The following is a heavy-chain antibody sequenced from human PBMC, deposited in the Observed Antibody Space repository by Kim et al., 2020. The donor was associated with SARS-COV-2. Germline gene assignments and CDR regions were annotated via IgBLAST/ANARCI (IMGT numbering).Heavy chain of an antibody. CDR3: ARGDWDKYCAGGSCYGQLDV. CDR2: IKGDGTEK. CDR1: DFPFSSYW. V-gene: IGHV3-7*03. J-gene: IGHJ6*02. Sequence: GGSLRLSCAASDFPFSSYWMTWVRRAPGEGLEWVATIKGDGTEKFYVDAVRGRFTISRDNAKDSVSLQMNSLRVDDTAVYYCARGDWDKYCAGGSCYGQLDVWGQGTTVTVSS. D-gene: IGHD2-15*01.